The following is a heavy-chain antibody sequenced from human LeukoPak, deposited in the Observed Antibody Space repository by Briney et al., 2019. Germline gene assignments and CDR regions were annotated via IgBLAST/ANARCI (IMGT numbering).Heavy chain of an antibody. CDR1: GFTFSSYA. J-gene: IGHJ4*02. CDR3: ARSPSIDY. CDR2: ISHDGDNT. Sequence: PGGSLRLSCAASGFTFSSYAMHWVRQAPGRGLEWVAVISHDGDNTNSGESVRGRFTLSRDNSKDTLYLQMNSLRADDTAVYYCARSPSIDYWGQGTLVTVSS. V-gene: IGHV3-30-3*01.